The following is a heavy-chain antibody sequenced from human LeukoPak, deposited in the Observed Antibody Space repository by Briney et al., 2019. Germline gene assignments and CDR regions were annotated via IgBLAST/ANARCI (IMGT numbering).Heavy chain of an antibody. D-gene: IGHD4-17*01. CDR3: ARGGWYYGDPKAY. CDR1: GFTFSSYA. J-gene: IGHJ4*02. V-gene: IGHV3-30-3*01. Sequence: GGSLRLSCAASGFTFSSYAMHWVRQAPGKGLEWVAVISYDGSNKYYADSVKGRFTISRDNSKNTLYLQMNSLRAEDTAVYYCARGGWYYGDPKAYWGQGTLVTVSS. CDR2: ISYDGSNK.